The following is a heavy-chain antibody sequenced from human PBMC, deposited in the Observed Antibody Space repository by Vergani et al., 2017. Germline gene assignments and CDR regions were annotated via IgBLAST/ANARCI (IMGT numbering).Heavy chain of an antibody. J-gene: IGHJ4*02. D-gene: IGHD6-13*01. CDR2: ISSSSSYI. V-gene: IGHV3-21*01. CDR1: GFTFSSYG. CDR3: ARGASRYSSSWYPSDY. Sequence: VQLVESGGGVVQPGRSLRLSCAASGFTFSSYGMNWVRQAPGKGLEWVSSISSSSSYIYYADSVKGRFTISRDNAKNSLYLQMNSLRAEDTAVYYCARGASRYSSSWYPSDYWGQGTLVTVSS.